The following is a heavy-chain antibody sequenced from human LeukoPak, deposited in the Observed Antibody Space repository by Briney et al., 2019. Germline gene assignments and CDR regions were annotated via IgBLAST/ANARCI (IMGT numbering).Heavy chain of an antibody. Sequence: PSETLSLTCTVSGGSISSYYWSWIRQPAGKGLEWIGRIYTSGSTNYNPSLKSRVTMSVDTSKNQFSLKLSSVTAADTAVYYCARADIGYYSVVEAFDIWGQGTMVTVSS. CDR1: GGSISSYY. D-gene: IGHD3-3*01. CDR2: IYTSGST. CDR3: ARADIGYYSVVEAFDI. J-gene: IGHJ3*02. V-gene: IGHV4-4*07.